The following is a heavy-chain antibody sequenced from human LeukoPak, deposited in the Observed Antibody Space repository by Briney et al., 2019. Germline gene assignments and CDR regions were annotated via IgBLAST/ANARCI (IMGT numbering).Heavy chain of an antibody. CDR3: ARGNPNYYDSSHPMVPLVN. D-gene: IGHD3-22*01. V-gene: IGHV4-39*07. J-gene: IGHJ4*02. CDR1: GGSISSSSYY. Sequence: PSETLSLTCTVSGGSISSSSYYWGWIRQPPGKGLEWIGSIYYSGSTYCNPSLKSRVTISVDTSKNQFSLKLSSVTAADTAVYYCARGNPNYYDSSHPMVPLVNWGQGTLVTVSS. CDR2: IYYSGST.